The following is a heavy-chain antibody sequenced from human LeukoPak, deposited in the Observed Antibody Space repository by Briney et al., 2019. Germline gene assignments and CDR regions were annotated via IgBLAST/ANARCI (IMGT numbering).Heavy chain of an antibody. Sequence: PGGSLRLSCTTSGFTFSRYAMSWVRQAPGKGLEWVSAISGSGGSTNYADSVKGRFTISRDNSKNTLYLQMNSLRAEDTAVYHCAKDHYFDTSGYRTAEYFQHWGQGTLVTVSS. CDR1: GFTFSRYA. CDR3: AKDHYFDTSGYRTAEYFQH. CDR2: ISGSGGST. V-gene: IGHV3-23*01. D-gene: IGHD3-22*01. J-gene: IGHJ1*01.